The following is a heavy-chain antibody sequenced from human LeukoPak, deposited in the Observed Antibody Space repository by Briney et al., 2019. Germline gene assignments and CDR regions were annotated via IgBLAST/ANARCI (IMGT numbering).Heavy chain of an antibody. J-gene: IGHJ5*02. V-gene: IGHV4-59*12. D-gene: IGHD2-21*02. CDR1: GGSISSYY. Sequence: PSETLSLTCTVSGGSISSYYWSWIRQPPGKGLEWIGYIYYSGSTNYNPSLRSRVTISVDRSKNQSSLKLSSVTAADTAVYYCARYGGDYPGGFDPWGQGTLVTVSS. CDR3: ARYGGDYPGGFDP. CDR2: IYYSGST.